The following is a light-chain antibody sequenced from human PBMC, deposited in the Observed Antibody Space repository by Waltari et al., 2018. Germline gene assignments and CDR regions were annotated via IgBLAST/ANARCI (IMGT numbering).Light chain of an antibody. V-gene: IGKV3-20*01. CDR3: QQHGTLPAT. Sequence: EIVLTQSPGTASLSPGERVTLSCRARQSVGSSSLAWYQKKPGQAPRLVIYRASRRATGIPDRCSGSVYGTAFSLTISRLETEDFAVYYCQQHGTLPATFGQGPKVELK. CDR1: QSVGSSS. CDR2: RAS. J-gene: IGKJ1*01.